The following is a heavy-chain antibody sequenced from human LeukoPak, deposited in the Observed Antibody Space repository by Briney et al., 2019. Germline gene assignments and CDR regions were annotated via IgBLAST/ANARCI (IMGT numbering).Heavy chain of an antibody. D-gene: IGHD3-22*01. V-gene: IGHV4-34*01. J-gene: IGHJ4*02. Sequence: PSETLSLTCAVYGGSFRGYFWSWIRQPPGKGLEWIGEINHSGSTNYNASLKSRVTISVDTSKNQFSLKVTSVTAADTAVYYCARKDYDSSGQFDYWGQGTLVTVSS. CDR3: ARKDYDSSGQFDY. CDR1: GGSFRGYF. CDR2: INHSGST.